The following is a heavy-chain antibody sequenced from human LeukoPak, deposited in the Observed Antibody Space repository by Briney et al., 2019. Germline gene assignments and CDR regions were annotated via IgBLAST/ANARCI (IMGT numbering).Heavy chain of an antibody. CDR1: GGSISSGGYY. J-gene: IGHJ5*02. CDR3: ARAPTAYRQNNWFAP. Sequence: PSETLSLTCTVSGGSISSGGYYWSWIRQHPGKGLEWIGYIYYSGSTYYNPSLKSRVTISVDTSKNQFSLKLSSVTAADTAVYYCARAPTAYRQNNWFAPWGQGTLVTVSS. CDR2: IYYSGST. D-gene: IGHD2-21*01. V-gene: IGHV4-31*03.